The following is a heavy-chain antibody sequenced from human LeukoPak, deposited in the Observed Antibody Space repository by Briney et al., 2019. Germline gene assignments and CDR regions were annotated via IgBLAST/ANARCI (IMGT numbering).Heavy chain of an antibody. V-gene: IGHV4-59*12. J-gene: IGHJ4*02. Sequence: SETLSLTCTVSGGSISSYYWSWIRQPPGKGLEWIGYIYYSGSTNYNPSLKSRVTISVDTSKNQFSLKLSSVTAADTAVYYCASTGYSSSWYLLDYWGQGTLVTVSS. D-gene: IGHD6-13*01. CDR2: IYYSGST. CDR1: GGSISSYY. CDR3: ASTGYSSSWYLLDY.